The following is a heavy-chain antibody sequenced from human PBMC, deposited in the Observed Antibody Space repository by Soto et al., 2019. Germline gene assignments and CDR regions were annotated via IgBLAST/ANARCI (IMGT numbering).Heavy chain of an antibody. CDR2: TYYRSKWYN. Sequence: SQTLSLTCAISGDSVSSNSAAWNWIRQSPSRGLEWLGRTYYRSKWYNDYAVSVKSRITINPDTSKNQFSLQLNSVTPEDTAVYYCARDEAIVALGYYYRMDVWGQGTTVTVSS. CDR1: GDSVSSNSAA. J-gene: IGHJ6*02. V-gene: IGHV6-1*01. D-gene: IGHD3-22*01. CDR3: ARDEAIVALGYYYRMDV.